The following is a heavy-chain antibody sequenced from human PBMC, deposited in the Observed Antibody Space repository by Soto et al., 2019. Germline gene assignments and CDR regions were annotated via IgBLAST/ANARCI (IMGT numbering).Heavy chain of an antibody. Sequence: PTLVNPTQTLTLTCTFSGFSLSTSGMRVSWIRQPPGKALEWLARIDWDDDKFYSTSLKTRLTISKDTSKNQVVLTMTNMDPVDTATYYCARQVSSSWYLDYWGQGTLVTVSS. CDR1: GFSLSTSGMR. V-gene: IGHV2-70*04. CDR2: IDWDDDK. CDR3: ARQVSSSWYLDY. J-gene: IGHJ4*02. D-gene: IGHD6-13*01.